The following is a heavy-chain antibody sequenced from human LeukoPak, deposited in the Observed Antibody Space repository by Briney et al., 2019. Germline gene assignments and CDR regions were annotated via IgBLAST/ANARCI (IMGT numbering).Heavy chain of an antibody. V-gene: IGHV4-39*01. J-gene: IGHJ4*02. CDR2: IYYNSGST. D-gene: IGHD3-22*01. CDR1: GGSISSSSDY. CDR3: ARQTLTASDSFDY. Sequence: SETLSLTCTVSGGSISSSSDYWGWIRQPPGKGLEWIGNIYYNSGSTYYNPPLKSRVTISVDTSKNQFSLKLTSVTAADTAVYYCARQTLTASDSFDYWGQGTLVTVSS.